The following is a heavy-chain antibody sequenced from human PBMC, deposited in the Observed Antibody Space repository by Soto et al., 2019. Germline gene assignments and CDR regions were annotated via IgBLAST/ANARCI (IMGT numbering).Heavy chain of an antibody. D-gene: IGHD6-19*01. J-gene: IGHJ4*02. CDR1: GFTFTSSA. CDR3: AADVLGSGSGWYYFDY. V-gene: IGHV1-58*02. Sequence: QMQLVQSGPEVKKPGTSVKVSCKASGFTFTSSAMQWVRQARGQRLEWIGWIVVGSGNTNYAQKFQERVTITRDMSTSTAYMELSSLRSDDTAVYYCAADVLGSGSGWYYFDYWGQGTLVTVSS. CDR2: IVVGSGNT.